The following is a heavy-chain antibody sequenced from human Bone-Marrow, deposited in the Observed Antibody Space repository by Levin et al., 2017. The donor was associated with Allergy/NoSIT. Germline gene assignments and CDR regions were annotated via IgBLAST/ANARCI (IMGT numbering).Heavy chain of an antibody. CDR3: AKRANTGTIFGVVIYFDY. CDR1: GFTFSSYA. CDR2: ISGSGDST. J-gene: IGHJ4*02. V-gene: IGHV3-23*01. D-gene: IGHD3-3*01. Sequence: SCAASGFTFSSYALSWVRQAPGKGLEWVSAISGSGDSTYYADSVKGRFTISRDNSKNTLYLQMNSLRAEDTAVYYCAKRANTGTIFGVVIYFDYWGQGTLVTVSS.